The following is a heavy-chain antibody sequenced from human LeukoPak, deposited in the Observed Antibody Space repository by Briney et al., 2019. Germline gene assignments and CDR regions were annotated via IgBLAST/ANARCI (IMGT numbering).Heavy chain of an antibody. CDR1: GFTFSGYG. CDR2: IWYDGSNE. J-gene: IGHJ4*02. CDR3: ARGVGRVDY. V-gene: IGHV3-33*01. Sequence: PGGSLRLSCAASGFTFSGYGMHWVRQAPGKGLEWVAVIWYDGSNEYYADSVKGRFTISRDNSKNTLYLQMNSLRAEDTAVYYCARGVGRVDYWGQGTLVTVSS.